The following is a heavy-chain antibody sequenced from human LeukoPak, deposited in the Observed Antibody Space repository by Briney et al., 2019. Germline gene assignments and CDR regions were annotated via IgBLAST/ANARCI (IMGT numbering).Heavy chain of an antibody. CDR1: GYTFTSYF. Sequence: GASAKVSCKASGYTFTSYFMHWVRQAPGQGLEWIGIINPSGGSTSYAQKFQGRVTMTRATSTSTVYMELSSLRSEDTAVYYCARVELNYGMDVWGQGTTVTVSS. D-gene: IGHD1-7*01. CDR2: INPSGGST. CDR3: ARVELNYGMDV. J-gene: IGHJ6*02. V-gene: IGHV1-46*01.